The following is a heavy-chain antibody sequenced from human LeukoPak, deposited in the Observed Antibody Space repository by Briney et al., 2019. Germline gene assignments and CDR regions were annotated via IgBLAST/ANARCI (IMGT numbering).Heavy chain of an antibody. CDR2: IDSDGSST. Sequence: PGRSLRLSCAASGFTFSNYGMHWVRQGPGKGLVWVSRIDSDGSSTSYADSVKGRFTISRDNAKSTLYLQMNSLRAEDTALYYCVRDRGADDAFDIWGQGTVVTVSS. J-gene: IGHJ3*02. CDR1: GFTFSNYG. CDR3: VRDRGADDAFDI. V-gene: IGHV3-74*01. D-gene: IGHD5-24*01.